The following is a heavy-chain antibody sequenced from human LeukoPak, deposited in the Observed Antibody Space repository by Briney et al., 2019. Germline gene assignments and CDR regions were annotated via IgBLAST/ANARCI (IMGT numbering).Heavy chain of an antibody. CDR3: ARTVVPAAEAYWYFDL. D-gene: IGHD2-2*01. CDR1: GGTFCSYA. J-gene: IGHJ2*01. V-gene: IGHV1-69*06. CDR2: IIPIFGTA. Sequence: ASVKVSCKASGGTFCSYAISWVRQAPGQGLEWMGGIIPIFGTANYAQKFQGRVTITADKSTSTAYMELSSLRSEDTAVYYCARTVVPAAEAYWYFDLWGRGTLVTVSS.